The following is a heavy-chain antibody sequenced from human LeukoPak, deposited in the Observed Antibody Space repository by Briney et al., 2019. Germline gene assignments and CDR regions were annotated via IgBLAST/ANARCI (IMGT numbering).Heavy chain of an antibody. CDR1: DGSISSGDYY. CDR3: ARDRGNMVRGVIKGARFDL. J-gene: IGHJ2*01. Sequence: SETLSLTCTVSDGSISSGDYYWSWIRQPPGKGLEWIGYIYYSGSTYYNPSLKSRVTISVDTSKNQFSLKLSSVTAADTAVYYCARDRGNMVRGVIKGARFDLWGRGTLVTVSS. V-gene: IGHV4-30-4*01. D-gene: IGHD3-10*01. CDR2: IYYSGST.